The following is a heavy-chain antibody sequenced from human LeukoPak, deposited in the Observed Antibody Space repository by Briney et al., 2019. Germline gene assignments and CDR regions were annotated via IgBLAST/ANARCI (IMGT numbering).Heavy chain of an antibody. J-gene: IGHJ3*02. CDR2: IIPIFGTA. D-gene: IGHD5-12*01. Sequence: GASVKVSCKASGGTFSSYAISWVRQAPGQGLEWMGGIIPIFGTANYAQKFQGRVTITTDESTSTAYMELSSLRSEDTAVYYCARESSGRGYSGYDPGAFDIWGQGTMVTVSS. CDR3: ARESSGRGYSGYDPGAFDI. CDR1: GGTFSSYA. V-gene: IGHV1-69*05.